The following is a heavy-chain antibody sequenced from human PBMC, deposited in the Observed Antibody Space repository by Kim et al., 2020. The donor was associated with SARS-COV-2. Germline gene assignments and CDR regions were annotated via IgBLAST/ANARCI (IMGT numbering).Heavy chain of an antibody. V-gene: IGHV3-23*01. Sequence: GGSLRLSCAASGFTFSSYAMSWVRQAPGKGLEWVSAISGSGGSTYYADSVKGRFTISRDNSKNTLYLQMNSLRAEDTAVYYCANIIHVDVYDGMDVWGEGTTGTVSS. J-gene: IGHJ6*04. CDR3: ANIIHVDVYDGMDV. D-gene: IGHD3-3*01. CDR2: ISGSGGST. CDR1: GFTFSSYA.